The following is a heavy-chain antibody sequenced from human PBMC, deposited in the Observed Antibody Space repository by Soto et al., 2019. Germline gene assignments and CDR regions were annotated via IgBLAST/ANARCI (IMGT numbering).Heavy chain of an antibody. CDR2: IYYSGST. CDR3: ARVAPTFYGDYYNIGT. CDR1: GGSISSGGYY. D-gene: IGHD4-17*01. V-gene: IGHV4-31*03. J-gene: IGHJ5*02. Sequence: SETLSLTCTVSGGSISSGGYYWSWIRQHPGKGLEWIGYIYYSGSTYYNPSLKSRVTISVDTSKNQFSLKLSSVTAADTAVYYCARVAPTFYGDYYNIGTWGQGTLVTVS.